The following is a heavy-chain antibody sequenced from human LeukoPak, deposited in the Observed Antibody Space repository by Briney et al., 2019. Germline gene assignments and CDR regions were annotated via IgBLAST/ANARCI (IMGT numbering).Heavy chain of an antibody. CDR2: ISGSGGST. CDR3: AKEGVFGVVTLNPSDI. CDR1: GFTFSSYA. D-gene: IGHD3-3*01. V-gene: IGHV3-23*01. Sequence: GGSLRLSCAASGFTFSSYAMSWVRQAPGKGLEWVSAISGSGGSTYYADSVKGRFTISRDNSKNTPYLQMNSLRAEDTAVYYCAKEGVFGVVTLNPSDIWGQGTMVTVSS. J-gene: IGHJ3*02.